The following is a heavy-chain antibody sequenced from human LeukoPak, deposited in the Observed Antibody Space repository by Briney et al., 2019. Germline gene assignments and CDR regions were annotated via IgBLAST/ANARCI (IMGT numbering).Heavy chain of an antibody. CDR1: GGSISSAGYS. CDR3: ARLGRYDYFIDY. CDR2: IYHSGST. Sequence: SETLSLTCAVSGGSISSAGYSWSWIRQPPGKGLEWIGYIYHSGSTYYNSSLKSRVTISVDRSKNQFSLKLTSVTAADTAVYYCARLGRYDYFIDYWGQGTLVSVTS. J-gene: IGHJ4*02. D-gene: IGHD3-16*01. V-gene: IGHV4-30-2*01.